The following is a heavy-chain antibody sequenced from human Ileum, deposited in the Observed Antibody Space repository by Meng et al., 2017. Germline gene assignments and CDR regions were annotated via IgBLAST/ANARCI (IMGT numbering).Heavy chain of an antibody. CDR2: IHYSGST. CDR1: GDSFTDYY. V-gene: IGHV4-34*01. CDR3: ARRIRGGSYLG. J-gene: IGHJ4*02. Sequence: QLQLIQWGAGMLKPSETLSLTCNVYGDSFTDYYWNWIRQPPGKGLEWIGEIHYSGSTNYNPSLESRVTISEDTSQKQFSLRLSSVTAADTAVYYCARRIRGGSYLGWGQGTLVTVSS. D-gene: IGHD1-26*01.